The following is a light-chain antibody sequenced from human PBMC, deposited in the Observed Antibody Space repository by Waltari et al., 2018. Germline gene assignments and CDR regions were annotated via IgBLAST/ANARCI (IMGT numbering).Light chain of an antibody. V-gene: IGLV4-69*01. Sequence: QLVLTQSPSASASLGASVKLTCPLSSGPSTYAIAWPPQQPEKGPRYLLKLNSDGSHSKGDGIPDRFSGSKSGAERYLTISSLQSEDEGDYYCQTWGTGTVVFGGGTKLTVL. CDR1: SGPSTYA. J-gene: IGLJ2*01. CDR2: LNSDGSH. CDR3: QTWGTGTVV.